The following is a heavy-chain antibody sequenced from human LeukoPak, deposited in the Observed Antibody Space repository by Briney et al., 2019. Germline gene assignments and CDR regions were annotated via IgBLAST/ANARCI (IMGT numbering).Heavy chain of an antibody. CDR3: AKDPYSSGWRAEYFQH. CDR1: GSTFSSNA. D-gene: IGHD6-19*01. J-gene: IGHJ1*01. V-gene: IGHV3-23*01. CDR2: ISGSGGST. Sequence: PGGSLRLSCAAPGSTFSSNAMSWVRKPPGKGLEWVSAISGSGGSTYYADSVKGRFTISRDNSKNTLYLQMNSLRAEDTAVYYCAKDPYSSGWRAEYFQHWGQGTLVTVSS.